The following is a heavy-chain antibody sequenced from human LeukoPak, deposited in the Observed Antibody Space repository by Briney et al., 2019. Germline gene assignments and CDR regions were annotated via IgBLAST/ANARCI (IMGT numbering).Heavy chain of an antibody. CDR1: GFTFSSYW. J-gene: IGHJ5*02. V-gene: IGHV3-7*01. CDR2: IKQDGSEK. D-gene: IGHD1-26*01. CDR3: ARVGGSYWGWFDP. Sequence: GGSLRLSCAASGFTFSSYWMNWDRQAPGKGLEWVANIKQDGSEKYYVDSVKGRLTISRDNAKNSLYLQMNSLRAEDTAVYYCARVGGSYWGWFDPWGQGTLVTVSS.